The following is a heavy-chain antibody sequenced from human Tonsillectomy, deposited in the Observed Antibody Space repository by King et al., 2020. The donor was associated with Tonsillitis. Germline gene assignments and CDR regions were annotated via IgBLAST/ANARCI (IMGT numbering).Heavy chain of an antibody. CDR3: ARYEGGVFDP. V-gene: IGHV4-31*03. D-gene: IGHD2-15*01. J-gene: IGHJ5*02. CDR2: IYYSGNSGNT. CDR1: GGSISGGSYY. Sequence: VQLQESGPGLVKPSQTLSLTCTVSGGSISGGSYYWSWIRQHPGKGLEWIGYIYYSGNSGNTYYNPSLKSRLTISVDTSKNQFSLKLSSVTAADTATYYCARYEGGVFDPWGQGTLVTVSS.